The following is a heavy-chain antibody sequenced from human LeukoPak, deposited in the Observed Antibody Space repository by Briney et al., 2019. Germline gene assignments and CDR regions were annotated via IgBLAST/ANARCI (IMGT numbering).Heavy chain of an antibody. CDR2: INHSGST. V-gene: IGHV4-34*01. D-gene: IGHD6-6*01. CDR1: GGSFSGYY. Sequence: PSETLSLTCAVYGGSFSGYYWSWIRQPPGKGLEWIGEINHSGSTSYNPSLKSRVTISVDTSKNQFSLKLSSVTAADTAMYYCASSTHLVGRHDYWGQGTLVTVSS. CDR3: ASSTHLVGRHDY. J-gene: IGHJ4*02.